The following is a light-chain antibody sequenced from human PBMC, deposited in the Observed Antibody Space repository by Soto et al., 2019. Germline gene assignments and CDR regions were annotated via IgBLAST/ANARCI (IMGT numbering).Light chain of an antibody. CDR1: SGDVGAYNY. J-gene: IGLJ1*01. CDR3: SSFTTRTTLV. CDR2: EVS. V-gene: IGLV2-14*01. Sequence: QSVLTQPASVSGSPGQSITISCSGTSGDVGAYNYVSWYQHHPGKAPRLMISEVSNRPSGVSNRFSGCKSGNTASLTISGLQAEDEAVCYCSSFTTRTTLVFGSGTKVTVL.